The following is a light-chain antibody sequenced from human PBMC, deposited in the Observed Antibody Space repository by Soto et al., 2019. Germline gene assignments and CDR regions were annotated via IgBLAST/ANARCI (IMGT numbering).Light chain of an antibody. CDR3: QQYGSSLSIT. V-gene: IGKV3-20*01. Sequence: EIVLTQSPGTLSLSPGERVTLSCRASQSVSSNYLAWYQQKPGQAPRLLIYGASSRATGSPDRFSGSGSGTDFTLSISRLEPEDFAVYYCQQYGSSLSITFGQGTRLEIK. CDR1: QSVSSNY. J-gene: IGKJ5*01. CDR2: GAS.